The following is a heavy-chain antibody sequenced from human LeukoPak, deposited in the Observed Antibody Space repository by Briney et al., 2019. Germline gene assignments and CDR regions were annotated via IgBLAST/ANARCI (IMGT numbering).Heavy chain of an antibody. Sequence: PGGSLRLSCAASKFTFTTYAMHWVRQAPGKGLEWVAVISYHGTNKYYPDSVKGRFTISRDNSKNTLYLQMNSLRADDTAVYYCARGDIVTTDHYYYAMDVWGQGTTVTVSS. D-gene: IGHD5-12*01. CDR1: KFTFTTYA. CDR3: ARGDIVTTDHYYYAMDV. V-gene: IGHV3-30-3*01. J-gene: IGHJ6*02. CDR2: ISYHGTNK.